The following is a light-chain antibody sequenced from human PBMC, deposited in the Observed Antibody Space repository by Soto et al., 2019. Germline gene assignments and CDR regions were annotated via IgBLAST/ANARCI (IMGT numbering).Light chain of an antibody. Sequence: DIVMTQSPDSLAVSLGERATINCKSSQSVLYTSNNNNYLAWYHQKPGQPPKLLIYWASTRESGVPDRFSGSGSGTDFTLTISSLQAEDVEVYYCQQYYSTPYTFGQGTKVDIK. CDR2: WAS. V-gene: IGKV4-1*01. CDR1: QSVLYTSNNNNY. CDR3: QQYYSTPYT. J-gene: IGKJ2*01.